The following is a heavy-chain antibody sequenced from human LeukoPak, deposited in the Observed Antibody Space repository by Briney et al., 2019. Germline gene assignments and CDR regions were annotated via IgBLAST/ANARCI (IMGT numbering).Heavy chain of an antibody. Sequence: EASVKVSCKASGFTFTSSAMQWVRQARGQRLEWIGWIVVGSGNTNYAQKFQERVTITRDMSTSTAYMELSSLRSEDTAVYYCAARYCTNGVCYNGFDPWGQGTLATVSS. CDR3: AARYCTNGVCYNGFDP. CDR1: GFTFTSSA. V-gene: IGHV1-58*02. J-gene: IGHJ5*02. CDR2: IVVGSGNT. D-gene: IGHD2-8*01.